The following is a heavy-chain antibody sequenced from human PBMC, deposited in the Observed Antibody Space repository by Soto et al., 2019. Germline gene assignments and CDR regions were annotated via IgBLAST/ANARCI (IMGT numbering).Heavy chain of an antibody. D-gene: IGHD2-2*01. CDR1: GGSISSRDYY. Sequence: SEPLSVTCTVSGGSISSRDYYWIFIRQPPGKGLEWIGYIYYSGNTYYNPSLKSRVTISVDTSKNQFSLKLSSVTAADTAVYYCARDIRHQLLLGGMDVWGQGTTVTVS. V-gene: IGHV4-30-4*01. CDR2: IYYSGNT. CDR3: ARDIRHQLLLGGMDV. J-gene: IGHJ6*02.